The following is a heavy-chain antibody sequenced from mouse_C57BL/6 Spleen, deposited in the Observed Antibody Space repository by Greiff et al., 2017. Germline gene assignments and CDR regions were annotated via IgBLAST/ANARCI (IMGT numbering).Heavy chain of an antibody. V-gene: IGHV1-9*01. CDR3: ARRWGSSLYYFDY. J-gene: IGHJ2*01. Sequence: QVQLQQSGAELMKPGASVKLSCKATGYTFTGYWIEWVKQRPGHGLEWIGEILPGSGSTNYNEKFKGKATFTADKSSNTAYMQRSSLTTEDSAIYYCARRWGSSLYYFDYWGQGTTLTVSS. CDR1: GYTFTGYW. D-gene: IGHD1-1*01. CDR2: ILPGSGST.